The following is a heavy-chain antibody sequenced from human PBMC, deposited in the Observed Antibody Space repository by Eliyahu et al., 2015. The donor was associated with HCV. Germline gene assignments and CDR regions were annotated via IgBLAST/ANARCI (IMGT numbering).Heavy chain of an antibody. J-gene: IGHJ4*02. CDR1: XFTXSTYX. CDR2: ISSSGSTI. V-gene: IGHV3-48*03. Sequence: EVQLVESGGGLIQPGGSLXLSCAASXFTXSTYXMNXVRQAPGKGLEWVSYISSSGSTIYYADSVKGRFTISRYNAKNSLYLQMNSLRAEDTAVYYCARGYGDSVLGLFDYWGQGTLVTVSS. CDR3: ARGYGDSVLGLFDY. D-gene: IGHD4-17*01.